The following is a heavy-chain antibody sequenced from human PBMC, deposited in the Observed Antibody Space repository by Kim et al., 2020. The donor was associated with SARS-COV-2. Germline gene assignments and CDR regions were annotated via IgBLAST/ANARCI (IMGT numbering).Heavy chain of an antibody. CDR1: GFSFSSYW. J-gene: IGHJ4*02. V-gene: IGHV3-74*01. CDR3: ARYNGTYHAVDY. D-gene: IGHD1-1*01. Sequence: GGSLRLSCAASGFSFSSYWMHWVRQVPGKGLVWVSRINSDGTSTSYADPVKGRFTISRDNAKNTLSLQMNSLRAEDTGVFYCARYNGTYHAVDYWGQGTLVTVSS. CDR2: INSDGTST.